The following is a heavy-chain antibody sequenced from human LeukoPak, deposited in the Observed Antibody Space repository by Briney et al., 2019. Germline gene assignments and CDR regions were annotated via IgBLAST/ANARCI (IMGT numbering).Heavy chain of an antibody. D-gene: IGHD3-22*01. CDR2: ISGSVVSGSGGIT. J-gene: IGHJ4*02. CDR1: GFTFSTYA. V-gene: IGHV3-23*01. Sequence: GGSLRLSCAASGFTFSTYAMNWVRQAPGKGLEWVSTISGSVVSGSGGITYYADSVKGRFTISRDNSKNTLSLQMNSLRAEDTAVYYCAKAYDSSGYYVSDYFDYWGQGTLVTVSS. CDR3: AKAYDSSGYYVSDYFDY.